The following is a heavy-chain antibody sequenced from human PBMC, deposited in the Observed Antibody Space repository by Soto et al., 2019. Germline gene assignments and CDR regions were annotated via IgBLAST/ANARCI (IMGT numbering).Heavy chain of an antibody. CDR3: AREIMPLTNDWYFDL. Sequence: QVQLQESGPGLVKPSETLSLTCTVSGGSISGGVPSWSWIRQPPGKGLGGIGHIFDSGSTYYNPALKSRLTISVDTSKNQFSLRLSSVTAADTAVYYCAREIMPLTNDWYFDLWGRGTLVTVSS. CDR2: IFDSGST. J-gene: IGHJ2*01. V-gene: IGHV4-30-4*01. CDR1: GGSISGGVPS. D-gene: IGHD2-8*01.